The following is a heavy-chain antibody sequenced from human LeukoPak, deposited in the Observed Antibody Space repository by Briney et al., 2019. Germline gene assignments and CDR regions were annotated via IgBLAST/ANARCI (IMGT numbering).Heavy chain of an antibody. CDR1: GYTFTGYY. CDR2: MNPNSGGT. J-gene: IGHJ4*02. D-gene: IGHD1-26*01. CDR3: ATVVGARGGDYFDY. V-gene: IGHV1-2*02. Sequence: ASVKVSCKASGYTFTGYYMHWVRQAPGQGLDWMGWMNPNSGGTNYAQKFQGRVTMTRDTSISTAYMELSRLRSDDTAVYYCATVVGARGGDYFDYWGQGTLVTVSS.